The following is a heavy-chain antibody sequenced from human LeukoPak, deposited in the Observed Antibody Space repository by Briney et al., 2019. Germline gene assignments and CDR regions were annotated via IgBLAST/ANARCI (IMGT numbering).Heavy chain of an antibody. D-gene: IGHD2-15*01. CDR2: ISGNGRST. CDR3: TRDIGRLRGDAFDF. Sequence: PGGSLRLSCTASGFTFSTYATHWVPQAPGKGLEYVSGISGNGRSTFYGSSVKGRFTVSRDNSKDTLYLQMGSLRVEDMAVYYCTRDIGRLRGDAFDFWGQGTMVTVSS. V-gene: IGHV3-64*01. CDR1: GFTFSTYA. J-gene: IGHJ3*01.